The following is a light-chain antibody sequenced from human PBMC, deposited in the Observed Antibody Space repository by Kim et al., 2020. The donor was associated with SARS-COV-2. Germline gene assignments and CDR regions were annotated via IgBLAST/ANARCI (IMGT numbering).Light chain of an antibody. CDR1: QDISNF. J-gene: IGKJ1*01. V-gene: IGKV1-33*01. CDR2: DAS. CDR3: QQYDNTWT. Sequence: DIQMTQSPSSLSASVGDRVTITCQASQDISNFLNWYQQKSGKAPKLLIYDASNLQTGVPSRFSGSGSGTDFTFTISSLQPEEIATYYCQQYDNTWTFGQGTKVDIK.